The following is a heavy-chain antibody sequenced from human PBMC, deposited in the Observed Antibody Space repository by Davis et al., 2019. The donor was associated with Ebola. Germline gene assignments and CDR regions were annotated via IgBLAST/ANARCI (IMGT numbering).Heavy chain of an antibody. CDR3: TKGQGYFLDY. CDR2: ISYDGRNK. Sequence: GGSLRLSCAASGFPFSSYGFHWVRQAPGKGLEWVAFISYDGRNKYYADSVKGRFTFSRDNSKNTLYLQMDTLRVEDTALYYCTKGQGYFLDYWGQGTLVTVSS. D-gene: IGHD6-13*01. CDR1: GFPFSSYG. V-gene: IGHV3-30*02. J-gene: IGHJ4*02.